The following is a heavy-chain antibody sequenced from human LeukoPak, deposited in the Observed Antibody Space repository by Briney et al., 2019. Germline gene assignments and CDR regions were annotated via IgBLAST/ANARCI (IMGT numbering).Heavy chain of an antibody. CDR1: GGSISSGDYY. CDR2: IYHSGST. V-gene: IGHV4-30-4*01. J-gene: IGHJ4*02. CDR3: ARVSCSGGSCYSFDY. D-gene: IGHD2-15*01. Sequence: SETLSLTCTVPGGSISSGDYYWSWIRQPPGKGLEWIGYIYHSGSTYYNPSLKSRVTISVDTSKNQFSLKLSSVSAADTAVYYCARVSCSGGSCYSFDYWGQGTLVTVSS.